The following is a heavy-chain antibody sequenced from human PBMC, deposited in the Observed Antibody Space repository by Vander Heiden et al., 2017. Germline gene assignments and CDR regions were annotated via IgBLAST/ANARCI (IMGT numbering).Heavy chain of an antibody. CDR2: MSSSGSII. CDR1: GFTFSNYS. CDR3: ARKRGSDLWSGYLDY. V-gene: IGHV3-48*02. Sequence: RLSCAAFGFTFSNYSINGVCKAPGKGLEWVSHMSSSGSIIYYADSVKGRFTISRDNAKTSLYLQMNSLGDEDTAVYYCARKRGSDLWSGYLDYWGQGILVTVSS. J-gene: IGHJ4*02. D-gene: IGHD3-3*01.